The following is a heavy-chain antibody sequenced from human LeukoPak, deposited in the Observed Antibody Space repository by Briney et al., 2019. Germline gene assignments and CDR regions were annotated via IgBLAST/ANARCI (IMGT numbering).Heavy chain of an antibody. CDR1: GFTFSSYE. Sequence: GGSLRLSCAASGFTFSSYEMNWVRQAPGKGLVWVSYITRSGTTIHYADSVKGRLTISRDNAQKTLYLQMNGLRAEDTAVYYCARLGLGITGGAFDIWGQGTMVTVSS. CDR2: ITRSGTTI. J-gene: IGHJ3*02. D-gene: IGHD7-27*01. CDR3: ARLGLGITGGAFDI. V-gene: IGHV3-48*03.